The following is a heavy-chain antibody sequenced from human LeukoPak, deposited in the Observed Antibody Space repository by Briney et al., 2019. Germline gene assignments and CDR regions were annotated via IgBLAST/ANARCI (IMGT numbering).Heavy chain of an antibody. CDR3: ARVSTMIGYFDY. J-gene: IGHJ4*02. V-gene: IGHV3-21*01. D-gene: IGHD3-10*02. CDR1: GFTFSSYS. CDR2: ISSSSSYI. Sequence: GGSLRLSCAASGFTFSSYSMNWVRQAPGKGLEWVSSISSSSSYIYYADSVKGRFTISRDNAKNSLYLQMNSLRAEDTAVYYCARVSTMIGYFDYWGQGTLVTVSS.